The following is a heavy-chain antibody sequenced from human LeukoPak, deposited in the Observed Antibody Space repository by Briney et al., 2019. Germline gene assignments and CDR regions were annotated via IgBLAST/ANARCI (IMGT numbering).Heavy chain of an antibody. Sequence: PGGSLRLSCAVSGFIMKIFGELGAREARGKGLEWVAVMWYEGSQRHYMDSVKGRFAISRENSMNTLSLEMNDLRVEDTAVYYCVRGADMNYNFENSFYFDSWGQGALVIVSS. J-gene: IGHJ4*02. CDR2: MWYEGSQR. CDR1: GFIMKIFG. D-gene: IGHD3-3*01. CDR3: VRGADMNYNFENSFYFDS. V-gene: IGHV3-33*01.